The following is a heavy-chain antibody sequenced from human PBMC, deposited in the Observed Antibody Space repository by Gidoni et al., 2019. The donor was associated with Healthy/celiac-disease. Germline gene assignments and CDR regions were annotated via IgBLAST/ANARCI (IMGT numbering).Heavy chain of an antibody. CDR2: IYYSGST. J-gene: IGHJ4*02. V-gene: IGHV4-39*07. Sequence: QLQLQESGPGLVKPSATLSLTCTVSGGSISSSSYYWGWIRQPPGKGLEWIGSIYYSGSTYYNPSLKSRVTISVDTSKNQFSLKLSSVTAADTAVYYCARDRVAAAGIGYRGQGTLVTVSS. CDR1: GGSISSSSYY. CDR3: ARDRVAAAGIGY. D-gene: IGHD6-13*01.